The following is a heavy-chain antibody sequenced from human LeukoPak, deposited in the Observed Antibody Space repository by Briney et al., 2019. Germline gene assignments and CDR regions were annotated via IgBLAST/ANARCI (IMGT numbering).Heavy chain of an antibody. J-gene: IGHJ4*02. CDR2: ISSSGSTI. D-gene: IGHD5-18*01. CDR1: GFTFSDYY. CDR3: ARDIIGSGYSYGYEVPMDY. Sequence: GGSLRLSCAASGFTFSDYYMSWIRQAPGKGLEWVSYISSSGSTIYYADSVKGRFTISRDNAKNSLYLQMNSLRVEDTAVYYCARDIIGSGYSYGYEVPMDYWGQGTLVTVSS. V-gene: IGHV3-11*04.